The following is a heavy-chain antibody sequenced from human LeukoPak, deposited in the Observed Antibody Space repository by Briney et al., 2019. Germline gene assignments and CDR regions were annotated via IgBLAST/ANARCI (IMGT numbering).Heavy chain of an antibody. Sequence: SETLSLTCAVYGGSLNGYYWSWIRQPPGKGLEWIGEINHSGNTNFKSSLKSRVTVSIDTSKNQFSLKISSVTAADTAVYYCARSDAFDIWGQGTMVTVSS. V-gene: IGHV4-34*01. J-gene: IGHJ3*02. CDR1: GGSLNGYY. CDR3: ARSDAFDI. CDR2: INHSGNT.